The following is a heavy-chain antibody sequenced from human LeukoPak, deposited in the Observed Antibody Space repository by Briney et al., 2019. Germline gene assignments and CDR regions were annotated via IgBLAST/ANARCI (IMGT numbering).Heavy chain of an antibody. CDR1: GILVSSNY. Sequence: GGSLRLSCVASGILVSSNYMSWVRQAPGKGLEWVSFIDSTGSTYYADSVKGRFTISRDNTRNTLYLQMNSLRVEDTAVYYCARRERLGYSYGRGTLDIWGQGTMVTVSS. CDR2: IDSTGST. CDR3: ARRERLGYSYGRGTLDI. V-gene: IGHV3-66*01. J-gene: IGHJ3*02. D-gene: IGHD5-18*01.